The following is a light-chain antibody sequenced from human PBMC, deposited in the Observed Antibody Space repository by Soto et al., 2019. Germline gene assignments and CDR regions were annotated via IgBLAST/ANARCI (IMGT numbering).Light chain of an antibody. J-gene: IGKJ4*01. CDR2: AAS. Sequence: DIQMTQSPSSVSAFVGDRVTITCRASQGITSWLAWYQQKPGKAPELLVYAASSLQSGVPSRFSGSGSGTDFTLLISSPQPEDSANYYCQQDASFTLICGGGTKVEIK. V-gene: IGKV1-12*01. CDR3: QQDASFTLI. CDR1: QGITSW.